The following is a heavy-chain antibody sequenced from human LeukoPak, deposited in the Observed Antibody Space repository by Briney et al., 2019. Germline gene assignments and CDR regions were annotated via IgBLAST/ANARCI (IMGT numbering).Heavy chain of an antibody. CDR3: ARLSRGYYFDY. V-gene: IGHV5-51*01. CDR1: GYIFASYW. J-gene: IGHJ4*02. CDR2: IYPGDSDT. Sequence: GESLKISCKGSGYIFASYWIGWVRQMPGKGLEWMGVIYPGDSDTRYSPSFQGQVTISADKSISTAFLQWSSLKASDTAMYYCARLSRGYYFDYWGQGTLVTVSS. D-gene: IGHD3-10*01.